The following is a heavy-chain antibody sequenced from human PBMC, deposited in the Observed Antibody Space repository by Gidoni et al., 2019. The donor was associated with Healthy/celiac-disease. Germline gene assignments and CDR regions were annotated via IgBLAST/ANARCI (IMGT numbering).Heavy chain of an antibody. CDR3: ATEQWGSGSGKNGFDP. Sequence: QVPLLPSAAEVKQPGASVKVSCKASGYTLTALSMHWVRQAPGKGLEWMGGFGPEDGETIYAQKGQGRVTMTEDTSTDTAYMELSSLRSEDTAVYYCATEQWGSGSGKNGFDPWGQGTLVTVSS. V-gene: IGHV1-24*01. J-gene: IGHJ5*02. CDR2: FGPEDGET. D-gene: IGHD3-10*01. CDR1: GYTLTALS.